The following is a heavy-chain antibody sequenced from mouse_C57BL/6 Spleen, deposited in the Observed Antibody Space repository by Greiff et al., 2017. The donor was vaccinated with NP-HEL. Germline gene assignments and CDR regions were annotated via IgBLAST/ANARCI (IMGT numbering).Heavy chain of an antibody. V-gene: IGHV1-61*01. Sequence: QVQLQQPGAELVRPGSSVKLSCKASGYTFTSYWMDWVKQRPGQGLEWIGNIYPSDSETHYNQKFKDKATLTVDKSSSTAYMQLSSLTSEDSAVYYCARLYDSYYAMDYWGQGTSVTVSS. J-gene: IGHJ4*01. CDR3: ARLYDSYYAMDY. CDR1: GYTFTSYW. D-gene: IGHD2-3*01. CDR2: IYPSDSET.